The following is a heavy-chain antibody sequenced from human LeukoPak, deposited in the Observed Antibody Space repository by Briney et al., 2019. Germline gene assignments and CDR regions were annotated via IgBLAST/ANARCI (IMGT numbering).Heavy chain of an antibody. CDR1: GYTFTSYD. V-gene: IGHV1-8*01. CDR3: ARAPGSGSPGDYYGMDV. D-gene: IGHD1-26*01. CDR2: MNPNSGNT. J-gene: IGHJ6*02. Sequence: ASVKVSCKASGYTFTSYDINWVRQATGQGLELMGWMNPNSGNTGYAQKFQGRVSMTRNTSISTAYMELSSLRSEDAAVYYCARAPGSGSPGDYYGMDVWGQGTTVTVSS.